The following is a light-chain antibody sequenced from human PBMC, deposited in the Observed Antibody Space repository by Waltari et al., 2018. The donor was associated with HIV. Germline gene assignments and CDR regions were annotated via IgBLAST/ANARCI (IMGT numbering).Light chain of an antibody. Sequence: DIQMTQSPSTLSASVADRVTITCRASHTVFTWLAWYQQKPGKVPKLLIYHASTLASGVPSRFSGSGSRTEFTLTISSLQPDDCATYYCLQYQSPSKTFGQGTKVDIK. J-gene: IGKJ1*01. CDR1: HTVFTW. CDR2: HAS. CDR3: LQYQSPSKT. V-gene: IGKV1-5*03.